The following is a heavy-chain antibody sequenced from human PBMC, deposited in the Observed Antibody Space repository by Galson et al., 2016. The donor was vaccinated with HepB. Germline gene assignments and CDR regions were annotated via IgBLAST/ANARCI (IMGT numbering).Heavy chain of an antibody. J-gene: IGHJ4*02. D-gene: IGHD5-12*01. CDR3: ATSGYTGYDYPY. CDR2: IWYDGTNK. CDR1: GFTFSRGFTFSNSG. Sequence: SLRLSCAASGFTFSRGFTFSNSGMHWVRQAPGKGLEGVAGIWYDGTNKYYADSVKGRFTISRDNSKNALYVQMNSLRAEDTAIYYCATSGYTGYDYPYWGQGTLVTVSS. V-gene: IGHV3-33*01.